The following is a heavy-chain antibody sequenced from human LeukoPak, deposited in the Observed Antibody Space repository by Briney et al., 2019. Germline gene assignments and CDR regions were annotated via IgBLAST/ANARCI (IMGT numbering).Heavy chain of an antibody. Sequence: PGRSLRLSCAASGFTFSSYSMNWVRQAPGKGLEWVSYISSSSSTIYYADSVKGRSTISRDNAKNSLYLQMNSLRDEDTAVYYCARDEGSLLTTVTPGAFDIWGQGTMVTVSS. CDR1: GFTFSSYS. CDR2: ISSSSSTI. J-gene: IGHJ3*02. V-gene: IGHV3-48*02. CDR3: ARDEGSLLTTVTPGAFDI. D-gene: IGHD4-17*01.